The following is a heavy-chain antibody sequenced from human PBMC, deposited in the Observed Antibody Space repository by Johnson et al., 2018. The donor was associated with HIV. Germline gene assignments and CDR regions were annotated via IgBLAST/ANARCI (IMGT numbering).Heavy chain of an antibody. V-gene: IGHV3-NL1*01. CDR2: IYSGGST. D-gene: IGHD3-3*01. Sequence: QVQLVESGGGLVQPGGSLRLSCAASEFIFSSYAMHWVRQAPGKGLEWVSVIYSGGSTYYADSVKGRFTISRDNSKNTLYLQMNSLRAEDTAVYYCASTIFGVAWHAFDIWGQGTMVIVSS. J-gene: IGHJ3*02. CDR1: EFIFSSYA. CDR3: ASTIFGVAWHAFDI.